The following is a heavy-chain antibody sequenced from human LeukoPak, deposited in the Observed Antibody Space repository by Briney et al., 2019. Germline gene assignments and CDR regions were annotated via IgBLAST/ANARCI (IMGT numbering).Heavy chain of an antibody. CDR1: GFSLSTSGVG. CDR2: IYWDDGK. CDR3: GPIYAERGYAPGFCC. D-gene: IGHD4-17*01. Sequence: SGPTLVNPTQTLTLTCTFSGFSLSTSGVGVGWIRQPPGKALEWLALIYWDDGKRYSPSLKSRLTITTDTAKNQGVLTMTNMDPVDTATFYCGPIYAERGYAPGFCCRGHGTLVTVSS. V-gene: IGHV2-5*02. J-gene: IGHJ4*01.